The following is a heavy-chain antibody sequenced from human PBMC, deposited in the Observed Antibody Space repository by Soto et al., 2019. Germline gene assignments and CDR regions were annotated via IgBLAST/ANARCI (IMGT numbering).Heavy chain of an antibody. CDR2: ISGSDGST. CDR1: GFTFSSYA. D-gene: IGHD3-10*01. V-gene: IGHV3-23*01. Sequence: GGSLRLSCAASGFTFSSYAMSWVRQAPGKGLEWVSAISGSDGSTYYADSVKGRFTISRDNSKNTLYLQMNSLRAEDTAVYYCAKALIWFGESHFDYWGQGTLVTVSS. CDR3: AKALIWFGESHFDY. J-gene: IGHJ4*02.